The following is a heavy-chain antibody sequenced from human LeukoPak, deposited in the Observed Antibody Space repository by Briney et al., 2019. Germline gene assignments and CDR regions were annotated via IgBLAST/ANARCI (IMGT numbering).Heavy chain of an antibody. Sequence: GGSLRLSCAGSEFSFSSYWMHWVRQPPEKGLDGVFSIKSDGSATAYADSVKGRFSMSTDSATYTASLHMNSLRVEDTAMYYCAMDINGNLFHVWGQGTPVTVSS. CDR1: EFSFSSYW. CDR3: AMDINGNLFHV. CDR2: IKSDGSAT. D-gene: IGHD2-2*03. J-gene: IGHJ4*02. V-gene: IGHV3-74*01.